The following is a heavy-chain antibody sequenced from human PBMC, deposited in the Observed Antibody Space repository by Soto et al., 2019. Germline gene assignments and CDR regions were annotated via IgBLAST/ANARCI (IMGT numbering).Heavy chain of an antibody. V-gene: IGHV4-59*01. D-gene: IGHD2-2*01. CDR1: GGSFSSDH. J-gene: IGHJ6*02. Sequence: QVRLQESGPGLVKPSETLSHTCNVSGGSFSSDHWGWIRQPPGKGLEWIGKINNSGITNYNPSLKSRATISVDTSKIQFSLKRTSVTAADTAVYYCARDRPWDCSSSNYCYYYGLDVWGQGTTVIVSS. CDR3: ARDRPWDCSSSNYCYYYGLDV. CDR2: INNSGIT.